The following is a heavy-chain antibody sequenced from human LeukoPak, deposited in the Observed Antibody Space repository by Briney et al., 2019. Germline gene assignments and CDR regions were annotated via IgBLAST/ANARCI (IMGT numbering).Heavy chain of an antibody. V-gene: IGHV3-7*01. J-gene: IGHJ4*02. CDR3: ARISPERGYSYGPLDNYFDF. CDR1: EFTFSRYW. Sequence: PGGSLRLSCAASEFTFSRYWMSWVRQAPGKGLEWVANINQDGSEKYHVDSVKGGFTISRDNAKNSLYLQMNSLRAEDTALYYCARISPERGYSYGPLDNYFDFWGQGTLVTVSS. CDR2: INQDGSEK. D-gene: IGHD5-18*01.